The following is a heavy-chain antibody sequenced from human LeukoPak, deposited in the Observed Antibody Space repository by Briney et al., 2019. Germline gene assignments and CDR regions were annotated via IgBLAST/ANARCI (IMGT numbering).Heavy chain of an antibody. CDR1: GGSFSGYY. CDR3: ARGVIVVVPAASPRAGGSFDP. J-gene: IGHJ5*02. D-gene: IGHD2-2*01. V-gene: IGHV4-34*01. CDR2: INHSGST. Sequence: PSETLSLTCAVYGGSFSGYYWSWIRQPPGKGLEWIGEINHSGSTNYNPSLKSRVTISVDTSKNQFSLRLSSVTAADTAVYYCARGVIVVVPAASPRAGGSFDPWGQGTLVTVSS.